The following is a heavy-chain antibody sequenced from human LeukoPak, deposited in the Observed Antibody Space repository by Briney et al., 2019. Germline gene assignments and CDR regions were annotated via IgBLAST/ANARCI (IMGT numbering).Heavy chain of an antibody. CDR1: GFTFDDYA. D-gene: IGHD3-22*01. CDR3: ARDAQLLYYYDSSSYFDY. CDR2: ISWNSGSI. V-gene: IGHV3-9*01. Sequence: GGSLRLSCAASGFTFDDYAMHWVRQAPGKGLEWVSGISWNSGSIGYADSVKGRFTISRDNAKNSLYLQMNSLRDEDTAVYYCARDAQLLYYYDSSSYFDYWGQGTLVTVSS. J-gene: IGHJ4*02.